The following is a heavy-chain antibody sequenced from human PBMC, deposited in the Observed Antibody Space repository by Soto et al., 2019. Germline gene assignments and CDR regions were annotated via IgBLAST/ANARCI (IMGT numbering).Heavy chain of an antibody. CDR3: AHSPREHATGWFDP. CDR2: IFWDDDK. V-gene: IGHV2-5*02. CDR1: GFSLSTSGVA. J-gene: IGHJ5*02. Sequence: QITLKESGPTLVKPTQTLTLTCTFSGFSLSTSGVAVGWIRQPPGKALEWLALIFWDDDKRYSPSLKSRLTTTKDTSKNQVVLTMTNMAHLDTATYYCAHSPREHATGWFDPWGQGTLVTVSS.